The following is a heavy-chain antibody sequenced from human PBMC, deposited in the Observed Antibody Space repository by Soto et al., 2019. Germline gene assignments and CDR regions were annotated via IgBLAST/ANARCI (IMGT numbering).Heavy chain of an antibody. Sequence: GGSLRLSCAASGFTFDDYAMHWVRQAPGKGLEWVSGISWNSGSIGYADSVRGRFTISRDNAKNSLYLQMNSLRAEDTALYYCAKDMKHRYYYYYYYMDVWGKGTTVTVSS. CDR1: GFTFDDYA. V-gene: IGHV3-9*01. J-gene: IGHJ6*03. CDR3: AKDMKHRYYYYYYYMDV. CDR2: ISWNSGSI.